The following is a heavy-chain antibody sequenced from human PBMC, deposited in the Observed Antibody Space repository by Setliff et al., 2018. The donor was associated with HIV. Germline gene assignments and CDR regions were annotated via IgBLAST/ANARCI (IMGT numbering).Heavy chain of an antibody. V-gene: IGHV4-4*07. CDR1: GGSISSYY. Sequence: PSETLSLTCTVSGGSISSYYWGWIRQPAGKGLEWIGRIYTSGSTNYNPSLKSRVTMSVDTSKNQFSLKLSSVTAADTAVYYCARDQPGPKERYYYYYYMDVWGKGTTVTVS. CDR2: IYTSGST. J-gene: IGHJ6*03. CDR3: ARDQPGPKERYYYYYYMDV.